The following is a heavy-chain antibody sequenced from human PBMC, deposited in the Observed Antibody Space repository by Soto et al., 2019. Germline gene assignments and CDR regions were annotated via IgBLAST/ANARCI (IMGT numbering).Heavy chain of an antibody. CDR1: GYTFITYG. D-gene: IGHD3-22*01. CDR3: ARGPTDYYDNSANYFLHY. J-gene: IGHJ4*02. Sequence: ASVKLSCKASGYTFITYGVSWVRQAPGQGLDWLGWISTYNGNTRYAERLQGRVTMTTDTTTNTAYMELRNLRSDDTAVYYCARGPTDYYDNSANYFLHYWCQALLVT. CDR2: ISTYNGNT. V-gene: IGHV1-18*01.